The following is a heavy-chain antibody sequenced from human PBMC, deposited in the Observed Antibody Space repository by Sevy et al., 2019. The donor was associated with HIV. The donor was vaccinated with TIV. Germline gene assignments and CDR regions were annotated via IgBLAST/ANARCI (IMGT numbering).Heavy chain of an antibody. D-gene: IGHD1-26*01. Sequence: GGSLRLSCTASGFTFGDYAMSWFRQAPGRGLEWVGFIRSKAYGGTTEYAASVKGRFTISRDDSKSIAYLQMNSLKTEETAVYYCTRDRVGGYSGSYSRFDPWGQRTLVTVSS. V-gene: IGHV3-49*03. J-gene: IGHJ5*02. CDR2: IRSKAYGGTT. CDR3: TRDRVGGYSGSYSRFDP. CDR1: GFTFGDYA.